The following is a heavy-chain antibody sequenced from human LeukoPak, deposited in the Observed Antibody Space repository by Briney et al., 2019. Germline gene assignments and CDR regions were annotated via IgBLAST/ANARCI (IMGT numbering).Heavy chain of an antibody. Sequence: SETQSLTCTVSGGSISSDHWNWIRQPPGKGLEWIGCIYYSGSTYYNPSLKSRVTISVDMSKSQFSLRLTSVTAADTAVYDCARKNDFDIWGQGTLVTVSS. CDR1: GGSISSDH. V-gene: IGHV4-59*01. J-gene: IGHJ3*02. CDR2: IYYSGST. D-gene: IGHD2/OR15-2a*01. CDR3: ARKNDFDI.